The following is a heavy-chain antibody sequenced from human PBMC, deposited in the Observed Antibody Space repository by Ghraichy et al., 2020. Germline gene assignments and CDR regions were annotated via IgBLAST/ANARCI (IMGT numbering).Heavy chain of an antibody. Sequence: DSLNISCTVSGGSISSSSYYWGWIRQPPGKGLEWIGSIYYSGSTYYNPSLKSRVTISVDTSKNQFSLKLSSVTAADTAVYYCARVSGFFDYWGQGTLVTVSS. J-gene: IGHJ4*02. V-gene: IGHV4-39*07. CDR3: ARVSGFFDY. CDR2: IYYSGST. CDR1: GGSISSSSYY.